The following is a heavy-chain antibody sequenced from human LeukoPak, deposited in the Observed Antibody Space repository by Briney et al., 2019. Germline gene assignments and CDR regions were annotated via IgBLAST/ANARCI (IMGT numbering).Heavy chain of an antibody. CDR3: ANVFYYGMEV. D-gene: IGHD5/OR15-5a*01. CDR2: IKQDGSEK. V-gene: IGHV3-7*01. CDR1: GLIVSNYW. J-gene: IGHJ6*02. Sequence: QSGGSLRLSCAASGLIVSNYWMSWVRQAPGKGLERVANIKQDGSEKYYVDSVKGRFTISRDNVKNSLYLQMNSLRAEDTAVYYCANVFYYGMEVWGQGTTVTVSS.